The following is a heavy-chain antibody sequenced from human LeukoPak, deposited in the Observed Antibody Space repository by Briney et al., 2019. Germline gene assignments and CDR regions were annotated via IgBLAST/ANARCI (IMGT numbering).Heavy chain of an antibody. D-gene: IGHD3-10*01. J-gene: IGHJ3*02. V-gene: IGHV3-21*01. Sequence: PGRSLRLSCAASGFTFSSYSMNWVRQAPGKGLEWVSSISSSSSYIYYADSVKGRFTISRDNAKNSLYLQMNSLRAEDTAVYYCARDRGRGEETFDIWGQGTMVTVSS. CDR2: ISSSSSYI. CDR1: GFTFSSYS. CDR3: ARDRGRGEETFDI.